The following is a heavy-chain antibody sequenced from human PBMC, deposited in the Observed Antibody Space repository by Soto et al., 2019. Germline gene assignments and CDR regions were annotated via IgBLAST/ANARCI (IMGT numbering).Heavy chain of an antibody. J-gene: IGHJ4*02. CDR2: ISYDGSNK. CDR3: ARPTYYYDSSGKGNLDY. V-gene: IGHV3-30-3*01. CDR1: GFTFSSYA. D-gene: IGHD3-22*01. Sequence: PGGSLRLSCAASGFTFSSYAMHWVRQAPGKGLEWVAVISYDGSNKYYADSVKGRFTISRDNSKNTLYLQMNSLRAEDTAVYYCARPTYYYDSSGKGNLDYWGQGTLVTVSS.